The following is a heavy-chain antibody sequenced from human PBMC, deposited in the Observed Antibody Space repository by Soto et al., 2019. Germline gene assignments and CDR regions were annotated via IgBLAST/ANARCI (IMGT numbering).Heavy chain of an antibody. CDR1: GLSLSEIS. V-gene: IGHV1-24*01. CDR2: FDPQNGVP. CDR3: TTLPIVAPGGRDADY. Sequence: QAQLVQSGAEVKKPGASVKVSCKMSGLSLSEISLHWVRQAPGYGLEWVGGFDPQNGVPVYAQKFQGRVTLTEDTSTDTAHLEINSLKSDDSAIYYCTTLPIVAPGGRDADYWGQGTLVTVSS. D-gene: IGHD2-15*01. J-gene: IGHJ4*02.